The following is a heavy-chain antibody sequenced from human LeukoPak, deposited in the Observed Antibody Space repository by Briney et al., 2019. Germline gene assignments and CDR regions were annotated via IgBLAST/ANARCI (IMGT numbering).Heavy chain of an antibody. D-gene: IGHD2-21*02. CDR2: ISSSSSYT. CDR1: GVTFSDYY. CDR3: ARVFKVLTYCGRDCYPYYFDY. Sequence: GGSLRLSCAASGVTFSDYYMSWIRQAPGTGLEWVSYISSSSSYTNYADSVKGRFTISRDNAKNSLYLQMNSLRAEDTAVYYCARVFKVLTYCGRDCYPYYFDYWGQGTLVTVSS. J-gene: IGHJ4*02. V-gene: IGHV3-11*06.